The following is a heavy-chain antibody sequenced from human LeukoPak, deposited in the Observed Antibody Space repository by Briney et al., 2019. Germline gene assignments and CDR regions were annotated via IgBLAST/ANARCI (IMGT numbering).Heavy chain of an antibody. CDR2: IIPIFGTA. D-gene: IGHD2-21*01. CDR3: ATDLSFLGFPGY. Sequence: SVKVSCKASGGTFSSYAISWVRQAPGQGLEWMGGIIPIFGTANYAQKFQGRVTITADKSTSTAYMELSSLRSEDTAVYYCATDLSFLGFPGYWGQGTLVTVSS. V-gene: IGHV1-69*06. CDR1: GGTFSSYA. J-gene: IGHJ4*02.